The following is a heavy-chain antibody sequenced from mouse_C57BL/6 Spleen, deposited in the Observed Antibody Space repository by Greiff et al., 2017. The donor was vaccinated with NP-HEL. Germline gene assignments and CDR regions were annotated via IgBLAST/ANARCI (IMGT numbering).Heavy chain of an antibody. D-gene: IGHD2-4*01. V-gene: IGHV1-19*01. CDR1: GYTFTDYY. CDR2: INPYNGGT. CDR3: ARRIYYDYDRNYFDY. J-gene: IGHJ2*01. Sequence: VQLQQSGPVLVKPGASVKMSCKASGYTFTDYYMNWVKQSHGKSLEWIGVINPYNGGTSYNQKFKGKATLTVDKSSSTAYMELNSLTSEDSAVYYCARRIYYDYDRNYFDYWGQGTTLTVSS.